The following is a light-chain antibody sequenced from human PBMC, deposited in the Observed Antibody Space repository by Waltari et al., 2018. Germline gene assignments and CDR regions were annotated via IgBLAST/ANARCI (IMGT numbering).Light chain of an antibody. V-gene: IGLV2-23*02. CDR1: SSDVGNYTR. CDR2: AVS. Sequence: QSALTQPASVSGSPGQSITISCTGPSSDVGNYTRVSWYQQHPGKAPNLMIYAVSKRPSGVSDRFSGSKSGDMASLTISGLQPEDEAEYFCSSYAGSSKGVFGGGTKVTVL. CDR3: SSYAGSSKGV. J-gene: IGLJ2*01.